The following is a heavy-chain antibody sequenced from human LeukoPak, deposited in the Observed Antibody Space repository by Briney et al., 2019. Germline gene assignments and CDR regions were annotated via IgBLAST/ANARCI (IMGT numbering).Heavy chain of an antibody. CDR3: ARLTGRDTSDWPYFHY. CDR2: IHYSGST. V-gene: IGHV4-39*01. Sequence: SETLSLTCTVSGGSIRSSSYHWGWVRQPPGKGLEWIGNIHYSGSTSYNPSLKSRVIISVDTSNNQFSLKLSSVTAADTAVFYCARLTGRDTSDWPYFHYWGQGALVTVSA. J-gene: IGHJ4*01. CDR1: GGSIRSSSYH. D-gene: IGHD2-2*01.